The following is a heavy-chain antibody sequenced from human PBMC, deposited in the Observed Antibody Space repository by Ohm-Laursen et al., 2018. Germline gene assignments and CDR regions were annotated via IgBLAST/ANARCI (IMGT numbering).Heavy chain of an antibody. CDR3: AKVPTRSLGYSSGWYDY. CDR2: ISGSGGST. Sequence: SLRLSCAASGFTFSSYAMSWVRQAPGKGLEWVSAISGSGGSTYYEDSVKGRFTISRDNSKNTLYLQMNSLRAEDTAVYYCAKVPTRSLGYSSGWYDYWGQGTLVTVSA. V-gene: IGHV3-23*01. J-gene: IGHJ4*02. CDR1: GFTFSSYA. D-gene: IGHD6-19*01.